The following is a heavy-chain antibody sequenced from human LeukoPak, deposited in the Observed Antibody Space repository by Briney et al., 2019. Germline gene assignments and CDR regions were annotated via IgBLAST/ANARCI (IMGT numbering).Heavy chain of an antibody. J-gene: IGHJ5*02. CDR2: IYYSGST. CDR3: AREWGSYYYGSGSYPYNWFDP. Sequence: SETLSPTCTVSGGSISSYYWSWIRQPPGKGLEWIGYIYYSGSTNYNPSLKSRVTISVDTSKNQFSLKLSSVTAADTAVYYCAREWGSYYYGSGSYPYNWFDPWGQGTLVTVSS. V-gene: IGHV4-59*01. D-gene: IGHD3-10*01. CDR1: GGSISSYY.